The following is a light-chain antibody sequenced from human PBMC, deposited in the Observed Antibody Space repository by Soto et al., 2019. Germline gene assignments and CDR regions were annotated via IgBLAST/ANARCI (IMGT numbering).Light chain of an antibody. V-gene: IGKV1-5*01. CDR2: DAS. CDR1: QSISSW. J-gene: IGKJ1*01. Sequence: DIQMTQSPSSLLASVSDRVTITCRASQSISSWLAWYQQTQGKPPKILIYDASSLESGVPSRFRGSRSGTEFTLSISSLQPDDFETYYCQQYNSYRWTFGQGTKV. CDR3: QQYNSYRWT.